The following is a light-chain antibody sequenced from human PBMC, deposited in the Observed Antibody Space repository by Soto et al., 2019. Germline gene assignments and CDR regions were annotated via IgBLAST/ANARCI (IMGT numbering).Light chain of an antibody. CDR2: AAS. J-gene: IGKJ3*01. CDR3: QQADSFTT. V-gene: IGKV1-12*01. CDR1: QDISRW. Sequence: DIQMTQSPSSVSASVGDRVTITCRASQDISRWLAWYQQKPGKAPNLLIYAASTLQSGVPSRFSGSGSGTDFTLTISSLQPEDFATDYCQQADSFTTFGPGTKVDIK.